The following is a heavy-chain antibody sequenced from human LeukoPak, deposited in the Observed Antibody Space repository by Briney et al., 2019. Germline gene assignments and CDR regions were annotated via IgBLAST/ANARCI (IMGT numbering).Heavy chain of an antibody. CDR2: INPNSGGT. V-gene: IGHV1-2*02. CDR1: GYTFTGYY. J-gene: IGHJ4*02. CDR3: ASPRPDYYDSSGYYL. Sequence: VASVKVSCKASGYTFTGYYMHWVRQAPGQGLEWMGWINPNSGGTNYAQKFQGRVTMTRDTSISTAYMELSRPRSDDTAVYYCASPRPDYYDSSGYYLWGQGTLVTVSS. D-gene: IGHD3-22*01.